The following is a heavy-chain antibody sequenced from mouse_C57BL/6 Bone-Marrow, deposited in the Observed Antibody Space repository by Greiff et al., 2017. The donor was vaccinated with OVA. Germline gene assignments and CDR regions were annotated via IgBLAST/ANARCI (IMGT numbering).Heavy chain of an antibody. D-gene: IGHD2-4*01. CDR3: ARDGGLRTACFDY. Sequence: QVQLQQPGAELVKPGASVKLSCKASGYTFTSYWMHWVKQRPGRGLEWIGRIDPNSGGTKYNEKFKSKATLTVDKPSSTAYMQLSSLTSEDSAVYYCARDGGLRTACFDYWGQGTTLTVSS. CDR2: IDPNSGGT. J-gene: IGHJ2*01. V-gene: IGHV1-72*01. CDR1: GYTFTSYW.